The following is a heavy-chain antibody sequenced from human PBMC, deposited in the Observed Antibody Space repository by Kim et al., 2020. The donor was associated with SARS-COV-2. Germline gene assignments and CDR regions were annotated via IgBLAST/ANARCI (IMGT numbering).Heavy chain of an antibody. V-gene: IGHV3-9*01. CDR3: AKAGGY. Sequence: WNSGSEGTADAGKGRFTISRDNAKNSLYLQRNSLRAEDTALYYCAKAGGYWGQGTLVTVSS. CDR2: WNSGSE. J-gene: IGHJ4*02. D-gene: IGHD3-10*01.